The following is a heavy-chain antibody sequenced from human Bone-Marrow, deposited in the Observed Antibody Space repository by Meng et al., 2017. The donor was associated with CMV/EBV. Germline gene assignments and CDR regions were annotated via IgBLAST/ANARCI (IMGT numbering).Heavy chain of an antibody. J-gene: IGHJ4*02. D-gene: IGHD3-3*01. Sequence: FTGRTDSMTWGRQGAGQALEWVCSIWSRSNYICSADSVKGRFTVYRDNSTNSKYLKMNGLRVEDTAVYFCARDFLTDGCWRGSNYLDYWGLGTLVTVSS. CDR3: ARDFLTDGCWRGSNYLDY. V-gene: IGHV3-21*01. CDR1: FTGRTDS. CDR2: IWSRSNYI.